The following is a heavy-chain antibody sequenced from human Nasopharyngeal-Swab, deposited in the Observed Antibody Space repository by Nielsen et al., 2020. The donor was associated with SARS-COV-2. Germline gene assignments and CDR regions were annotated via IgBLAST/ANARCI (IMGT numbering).Heavy chain of an antibody. D-gene: IGHD1-26*01. CDR3: ARMVGAPGAFDI. CDR2: IFSNDEK. Sequence: WIRQPPEKALEWLAHIFSNDEKSYSTSLKSRLTISKDTSKSQVVLTMTNMDPVDTATYYCARMVGAPGAFDIWGQGTMVTVSS. J-gene: IGHJ3*02. V-gene: IGHV2-26*01.